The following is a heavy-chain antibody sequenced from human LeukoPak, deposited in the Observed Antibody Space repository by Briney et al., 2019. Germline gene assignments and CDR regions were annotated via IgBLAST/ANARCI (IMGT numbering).Heavy chain of an antibody. Sequence: PGGSLRLSCAASGFTFSSYAMSWVRQAPGKGLEWVSGISGSGGSTYYADSVKGRFTISRDNSKNTLYLQMNNVRAEDAAIYSCARRGSEWNSYFYPMDVWGQGTTVTVSS. J-gene: IGHJ6*02. D-gene: IGHD3-3*01. CDR3: ARRGSEWNSYFYPMDV. CDR2: ISGSGGST. V-gene: IGHV3-23*01. CDR1: GFTFSSYA.